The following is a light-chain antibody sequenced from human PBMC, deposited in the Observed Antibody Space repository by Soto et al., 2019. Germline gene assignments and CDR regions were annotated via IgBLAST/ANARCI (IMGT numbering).Light chain of an antibody. CDR3: QQLNSDWYA. J-gene: IGKJ2*01. Sequence: DIPLTQSPSFLSASVGDRVTITCRASQGISTYLAWYLQRQGKAPKLLIYGASTLQSGVPSRFSGSGSGTEFTLTISSLQPEDFGTYYCQQLNSDWYAFGQGTKLEIK. CDR1: QGISTY. CDR2: GAS. V-gene: IGKV1-9*01.